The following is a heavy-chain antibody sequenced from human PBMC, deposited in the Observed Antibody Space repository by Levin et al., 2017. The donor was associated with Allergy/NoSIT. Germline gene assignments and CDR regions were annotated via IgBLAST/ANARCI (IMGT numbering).Heavy chain of an antibody. Sequence: GESLKISCEASGISFSTYGMNWVRQAPGKGLEWVATTSYDERNKYYADSVKGRFTISRDNSKNTLYLQMSSLRPEDTGVYYCARASSGLVVALDHWGQGTLVTVFS. CDR2: TSYDERNK. D-gene: IGHD6-19*01. CDR1: GISFSTYG. CDR3: ARASSGLVVALDH. J-gene: IGHJ5*02. V-gene: IGHV3-30*03.